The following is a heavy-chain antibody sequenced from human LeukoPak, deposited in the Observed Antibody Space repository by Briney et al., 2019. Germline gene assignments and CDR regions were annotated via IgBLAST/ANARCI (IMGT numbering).Heavy chain of an antibody. CDR3: ARAWLRRKYHYYMDV. Sequence: ASVKVSCKASGYTFTSYGISWVRQAPGHGLEWMGWISGFNGHTKYSQKSQGRVTMTTDTSTSTAYMEVRSLRSDDTAVYDCARAWLRRKYHYYMDVWGKGTTVTVSS. CDR2: ISGFNGHT. CDR1: GYTFTSYG. V-gene: IGHV1-18*01. D-gene: IGHD5-12*01. J-gene: IGHJ6*03.